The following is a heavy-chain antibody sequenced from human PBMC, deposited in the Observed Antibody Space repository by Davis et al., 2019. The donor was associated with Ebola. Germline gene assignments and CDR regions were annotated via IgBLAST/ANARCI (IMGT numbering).Heavy chain of an antibody. CDR2: IIPIFGTA. D-gene: IGHD6-13*01. J-gene: IGHJ4*02. CDR1: GGTFSSYA. Sequence: SVKVSCKASGGTFSSYAISWVRQAPGQGLEWMGGIIPIFGTANYAQKFQGRVTITADESTSTAYMELSSLRSEDTAVYYCARDGSSLRGYFDYWGQGTLVTVSS. CDR3: ARDGSSLRGYFDY. V-gene: IGHV1-69*13.